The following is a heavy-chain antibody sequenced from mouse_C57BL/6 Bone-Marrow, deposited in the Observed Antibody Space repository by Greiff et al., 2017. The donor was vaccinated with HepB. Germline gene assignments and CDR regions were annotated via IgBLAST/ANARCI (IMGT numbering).Heavy chain of an antibody. D-gene: IGHD1-1*01. CDR2: IYPRSGNT. CDR1: GYTFTSYG. CDR3: ARYPHYYGSSYLYYAMDY. Sequence: LVESGAELARPGASVKLSCKASGYTFTSYGISWVKQRTGQGLEWIGEIYPRSGNTYYNEKFKGKATLTADKSSSTAYMELRSLTSEDSAVYFCARYPHYYGSSYLYYAMDYWGQGTSVTVSS. J-gene: IGHJ4*01. V-gene: IGHV1-81*01.